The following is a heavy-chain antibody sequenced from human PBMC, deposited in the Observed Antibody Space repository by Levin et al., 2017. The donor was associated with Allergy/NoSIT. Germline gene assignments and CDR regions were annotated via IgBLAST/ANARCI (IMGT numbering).Heavy chain of an antibody. CDR2: ISGSGGST. J-gene: IGHJ4*02. Sequence: LSLTCAASGFTFSSSAMSWVRQAPGKGLEWVSAISGSGGSTYYADSVKGRFTISRDNSKNTLYLQMNSLRAEDTAVYYCAKDYYGDYLGFDYWGQGTLVTVSS. D-gene: IGHD4-17*01. CDR3: AKDYYGDYLGFDY. CDR1: GFTFSSSA. V-gene: IGHV3-23*01.